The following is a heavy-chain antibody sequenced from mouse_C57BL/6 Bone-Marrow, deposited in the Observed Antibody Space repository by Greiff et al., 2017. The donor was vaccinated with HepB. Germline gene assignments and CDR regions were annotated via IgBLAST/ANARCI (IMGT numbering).Heavy chain of an antibody. CDR2: ISSGSSTI. J-gene: IGHJ4*01. V-gene: IGHV5-17*01. Sequence: DVQLVESGGGLVKPGGSLKLSCAASGFTFSDYGMHWVRQAPEKGLEWVAYISSGSSTIYYADTVKGRFTISRDNAKNTLFLQMTSRRSEDTAMYYCARDGLDYYGSVMDYWGQGTSVTVSS. CDR3: ARDGLDYYGSVMDY. CDR1: GFTFSDYG. D-gene: IGHD1-1*01.